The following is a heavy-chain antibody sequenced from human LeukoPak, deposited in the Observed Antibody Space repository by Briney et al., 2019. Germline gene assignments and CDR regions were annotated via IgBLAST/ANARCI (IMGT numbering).Heavy chain of an antibody. Sequence: PSETLSLTCTVSGGSITSHYWSWIRQPPGKGLEWIGYIYYSGSTNYNPSLKSRVTISVDTSKNQFSLKLSSVTAADTAVYYCARLPVAVAGKFFDYWGQGTLVTVSS. CDR1: GGSITSHY. D-gene: IGHD6-19*01. CDR3: ARLPVAVAGKFFDY. V-gene: IGHV4-59*08. CDR2: IYYSGST. J-gene: IGHJ4*02.